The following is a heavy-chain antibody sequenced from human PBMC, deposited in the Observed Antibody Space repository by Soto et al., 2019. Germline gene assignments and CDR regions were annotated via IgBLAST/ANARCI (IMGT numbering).Heavy chain of an antibody. D-gene: IGHD3-16*01. V-gene: IGHV3-9*01. CDR3: AISQHRGGRTTFIY. CDR2: INWKSDI. Sequence: GGSLRLSCAVSGFTFDDNAMHWVRQAPEKGLEWVSGINWKSDIGYADSVKGRFTISRDNAENSLYLQMNSLRAEDTALYYCAISQHRGGRTTFIYWGQGTQVTVSS. J-gene: IGHJ4*02. CDR1: GFTFDDNA.